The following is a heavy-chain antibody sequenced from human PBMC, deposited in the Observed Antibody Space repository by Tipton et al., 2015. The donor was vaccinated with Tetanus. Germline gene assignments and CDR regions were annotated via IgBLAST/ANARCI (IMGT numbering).Heavy chain of an antibody. Sequence: TLSLTCTVSDASISNDYWAWIRQAPGMGLEWIGYISDRGSTDYNPSLKSRVTMSLDTSKKQFSLKLSSMTAADTAVYYCASRGYSGRRQIEDYWGQGTLVTVSS. CDR3: ASRGYSGRRQIEDY. CDR2: ISDRGST. V-gene: IGHV4-59*01. D-gene: IGHD5-12*01. J-gene: IGHJ4*02. CDR1: DASISNDY.